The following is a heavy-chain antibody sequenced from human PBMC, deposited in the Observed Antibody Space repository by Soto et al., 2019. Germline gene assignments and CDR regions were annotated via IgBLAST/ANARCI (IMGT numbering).Heavy chain of an antibody. J-gene: IGHJ6*02. Sequence: QMQLVQSGPGVKKPETSVKVSCKASGFTFTSSAVQWVRQARGQRLEWIGWIVVGSGNTNYAQKFQERVTITRDMSTSTAYMELSSLRSEDTAVYYCAAPAARQNYYYYGMDVWGQGTTVTVSS. CDR2: IVVGSGNT. CDR1: GFTFTSSA. CDR3: AAPAARQNYYYYGMDV. V-gene: IGHV1-58*01. D-gene: IGHD6-6*01.